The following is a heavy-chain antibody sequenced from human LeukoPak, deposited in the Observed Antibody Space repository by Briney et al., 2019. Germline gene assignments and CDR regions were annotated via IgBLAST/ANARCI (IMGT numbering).Heavy chain of an antibody. J-gene: IGHJ4*02. CDR2: INHSGST. D-gene: IGHD3-22*01. V-gene: IGHV4-34*01. CDR3: ARGSSRYYCDSSGHSY. CDR1: GGSFSGYY. Sequence: SETLSLTCAVYGGSFSGYYWSWIRQPPGKGLEWIGEINHSGSTNYNPSLKSRVTISVDTSKNQFSLKLSSVTAADTAVYYFARGSSRYYCDSSGHSYWGQGNLVTVSS.